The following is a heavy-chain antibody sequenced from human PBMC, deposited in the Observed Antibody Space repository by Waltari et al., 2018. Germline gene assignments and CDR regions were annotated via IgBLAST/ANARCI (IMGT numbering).Heavy chain of an antibody. CDR1: GFTFSNAW. Sequence: EVQLVESGGGLVKPGGSLRLSCAASGFTFSNAWMSWVRQAPGKGLGWVGRIKSKTDGGTTDYAATVKGRFTISRDDSKNTLYLQMNSLKTEDTAVYYCTTADIVVVTAPYYYGMDVWGQGTTVTVSS. CDR2: IKSKTDGGTT. V-gene: IGHV3-15*01. CDR3: TTADIVVVTAPYYYGMDV. D-gene: IGHD2-21*02. J-gene: IGHJ6*02.